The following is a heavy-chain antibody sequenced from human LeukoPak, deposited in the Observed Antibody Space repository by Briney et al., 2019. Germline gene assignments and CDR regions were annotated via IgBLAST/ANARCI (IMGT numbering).Heavy chain of an antibody. CDR3: ARDKKDYYDSSGLGWYFDY. J-gene: IGHJ4*02. Sequence: PSETLSLTCTVSGGSISSGGYYWSWIRQHPGKGLEWIGYIYYSGSTYYNPSLKSRVTISVDTSKNQFSLKLSSVTAADTAVYYCARDKKDYYDSSGLGWYFDYWGQGTLVTVSS. D-gene: IGHD3-22*01. V-gene: IGHV4-31*03. CDR2: IYYSGST. CDR1: GGSISSGGYY.